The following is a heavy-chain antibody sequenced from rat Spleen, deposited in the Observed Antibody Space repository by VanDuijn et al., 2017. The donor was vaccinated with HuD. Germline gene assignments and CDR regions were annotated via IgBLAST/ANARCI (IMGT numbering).Heavy chain of an antibody. CDR1: GFTFSNYW. CDR2: ISTDGGST. V-gene: IGHV5-58*01. J-gene: IGHJ2*01. D-gene: IGHD1-11*01. CDR3: AKDLDYGPDY. Sequence: EVQLVETGGGLVQPGRSLKLSCVASGFTFSNYWMYWIRQAPGKGLEWVSSISTDGGSTYYPDSVKGRFTISRDNAENTVYLQMNSLRSEDTATYYCAKDLDYGPDYWGQGVMVTVSS.